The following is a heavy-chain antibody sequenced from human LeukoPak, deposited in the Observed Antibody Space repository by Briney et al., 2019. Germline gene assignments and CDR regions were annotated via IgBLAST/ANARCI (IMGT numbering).Heavy chain of an antibody. J-gene: IGHJ3*02. CDR2: INTDGSST. CDR1: GFTFSSYW. V-gene: IGHV3-74*01. D-gene: IGHD6-19*01. Sequence: GGSLRLSCAASGFTFSSYWMHWVRQAPGKGLVWVSRINTDGSSTTYADSVKGRFTISRDNSKNTLFLQMNTLRAEDTAVYYCAKDRIYEWLPPGDAFDIWGQGTMVTVSS. CDR3: AKDRIYEWLPPGDAFDI.